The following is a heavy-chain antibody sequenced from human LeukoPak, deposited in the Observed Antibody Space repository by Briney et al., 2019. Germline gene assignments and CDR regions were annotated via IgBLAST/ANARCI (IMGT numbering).Heavy chain of an antibody. CDR3: ARDEVARPEWLPPTSNYYFDY. Sequence: ASVKVSFKASGYTFTSYGISWVRQAPGQGLEWMGWISAYNGNTNYAQKLQGRVTMTTDTSTSTAYMELRSLRSDDTAVYYCARDEVARPEWLPPTSNYYFDYWGQGTLVTVSS. D-gene: IGHD6-19*01. V-gene: IGHV1-18*04. J-gene: IGHJ4*02. CDR2: ISAYNGNT. CDR1: GYTFTSYG.